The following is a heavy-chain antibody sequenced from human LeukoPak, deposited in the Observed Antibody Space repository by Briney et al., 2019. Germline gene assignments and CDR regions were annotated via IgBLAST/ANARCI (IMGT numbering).Heavy chain of an antibody. Sequence: GASVKVSCKASGGTFSSYAISWVRQAPGQGLEWMGRIIPIFGTANYAQKFQGRVTITTDESTSTAYMELSSLRSEDTAVYYCASRNYYDSFAPPRGAFDIWGQGTMVTVSS. J-gene: IGHJ3*02. CDR2: IIPIFGTA. V-gene: IGHV1-69*05. CDR3: ASRNYYDSFAPPRGAFDI. CDR1: GGTFSSYA. D-gene: IGHD3-22*01.